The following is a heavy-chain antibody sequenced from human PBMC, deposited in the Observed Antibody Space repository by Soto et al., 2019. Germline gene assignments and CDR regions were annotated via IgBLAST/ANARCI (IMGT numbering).Heavy chain of an antibody. CDR2: ISADNGNT. V-gene: IGHV1-18*01. CDR3: ARDRGSYALYY. Sequence: QVQLVQSGAEVKKPGASVKVSCKASGYTFTNYGISWVRQAPGQGLEWMGWISADNGNTNYEQKLKGRVTMTTDTSTSTPYMELRSLRSDDTAVYYCARDRGSYALYYWGQGTLVTVSS. CDR1: GYTFTNYG. D-gene: IGHD1-26*01. J-gene: IGHJ4*02.